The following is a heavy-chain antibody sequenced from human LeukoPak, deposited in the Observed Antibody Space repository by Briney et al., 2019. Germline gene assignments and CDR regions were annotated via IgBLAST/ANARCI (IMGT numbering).Heavy chain of an antibody. J-gene: IGHJ5*02. D-gene: IGHD1-26*01. Sequence: GGSLRLSCAASGSTFSSDWMHWVRQAPGQGLVWVSRINPAGSSTNYADSVKGRFTIPRDNAMNTLYLHLNSLRAEDTAVYYCARGVRGSYGTDLWGQGTLVTVSS. V-gene: IGHV3-74*01. CDR3: ARGVRGSYGTDL. CDR2: INPAGSST. CDR1: GSTFSSDW.